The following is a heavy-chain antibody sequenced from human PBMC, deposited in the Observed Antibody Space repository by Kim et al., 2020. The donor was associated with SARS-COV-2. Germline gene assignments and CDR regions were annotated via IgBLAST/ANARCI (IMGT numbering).Heavy chain of an antibody. D-gene: IGHD6-13*01. Sequence: GGSLRLSCAASGFTFSDYYMSWIRQAPGKGLEWVSYISSSSSYTNYADSVKGRFTISRDNAKNSLYLQMNSLRAEDTAVYYCARDGSSSWYESYYFDYWGQGTLVTVSS. V-gene: IGHV3-11*06. CDR1: GFTFSDYY. J-gene: IGHJ4*02. CDR3: ARDGSSSWYESYYFDY. CDR2: ISSSSSYT.